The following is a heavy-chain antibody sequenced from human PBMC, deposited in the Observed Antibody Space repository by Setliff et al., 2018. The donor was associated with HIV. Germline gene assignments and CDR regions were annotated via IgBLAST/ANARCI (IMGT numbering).Heavy chain of an antibody. J-gene: IGHJ4*02. Sequence: ASVKVSCKASGYTFTDYYIHWVRQAPGQGLEWMGAIIPVFATANYAQKFQGRVTITADESTLTAYMELSSLTSEDTAVYFCARGTGSYSYFDSWGLGTLVTVSS. CDR3: ARGTGSYSYFDS. CDR1: GYTFTDYY. D-gene: IGHD1-26*01. V-gene: IGHV1-69*13. CDR2: IIPVFATA.